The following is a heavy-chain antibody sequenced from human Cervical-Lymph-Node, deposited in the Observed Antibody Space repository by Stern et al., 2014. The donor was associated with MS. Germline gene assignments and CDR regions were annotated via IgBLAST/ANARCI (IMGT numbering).Heavy chain of an antibody. CDR2: ITVSNGDR. Sequence: QVKLVQSGTEMRKPGDWVKVSCKASGFDFNTFGIFWVRQAPGQSLEWVGGITVSNGDRFAAQKFQDRVTASTDTSTSTAYMELRDLTSDDTAVYYCARLNSGGGATDFDVWGQGTLVTVSS. CDR3: ARLNSGGGATDFDV. V-gene: IGHV1-18*04. J-gene: IGHJ4*02. D-gene: IGHD1-26*01. CDR1: GFDFNTFG.